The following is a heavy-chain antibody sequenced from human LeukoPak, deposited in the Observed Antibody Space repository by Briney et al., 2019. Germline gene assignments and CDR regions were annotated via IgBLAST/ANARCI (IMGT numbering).Heavy chain of an antibody. CDR1: GGSISSSSYY. CDR2: IYYSGST. CDR3: ARENYDSSGYYYIWTPYYFDY. D-gene: IGHD3-22*01. V-gene: IGHV4-39*07. J-gene: IGHJ4*02. Sequence: SSETLSLTCTVSGGSISSSSYYWGWIRQPPGKGLEWIGSIYYSGSTYYNPSLTSRVTISVDTSKNQFSLKLSSVTAADTAVYYCARENYDSSGYYYIWTPYYFDYWGQGTLVTVSS.